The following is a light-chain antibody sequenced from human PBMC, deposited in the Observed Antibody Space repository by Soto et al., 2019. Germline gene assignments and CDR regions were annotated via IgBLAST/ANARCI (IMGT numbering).Light chain of an antibody. CDR3: SSCAGGYVL. CDR1: SGDVGLYNY. Sequence: QSALTQPRSLTGFPGQSVTISCTGTSGDVGLYNYVSWYQKFPGKVPKLIIYDVSNRPSGVPDRFSASKSGITASLTISGLQTEDDADYYCSSCAGGYVLFGGGTKLTVL. J-gene: IGLJ2*01. V-gene: IGLV2-11*01. CDR2: DVS.